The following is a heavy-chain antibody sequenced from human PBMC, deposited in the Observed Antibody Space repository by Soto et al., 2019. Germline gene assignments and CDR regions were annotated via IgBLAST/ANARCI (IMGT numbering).Heavy chain of an antibody. V-gene: IGHV1-69*01. J-gene: IGHJ6*02. CDR2: IIPIFGTA. Sequence: QVQLVQSGAEVKKPGSSVKVSCKASGGTFSSYAISWVRQAPGQGLEWTGGIIPIFGTANYAQKFQGRVTITADESTSTAYMELSSLRSEDTAVYYCARSYYDFWSGYYRGPYYYYGMDVWGQGTTVTVSS. D-gene: IGHD3-3*01. CDR3: ARSYYDFWSGYYRGPYYYYGMDV. CDR1: GGTFSSYA.